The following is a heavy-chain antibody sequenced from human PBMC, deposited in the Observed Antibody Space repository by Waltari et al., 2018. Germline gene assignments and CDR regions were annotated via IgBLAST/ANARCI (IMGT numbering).Heavy chain of an antibody. J-gene: IGHJ5*02. CDR3: ARQWYSSSWYDWFDP. CDR1: GGSISSSSYY. Sequence: QLQLQESGPGLVKPSETLSLTCTVSGGSISSSSYYWGWIRQPPGKGLEWIGSIYYSGGTYYNPPLKGRVTISVDTSKNHFALKLSSGTAADTAVYYCARQWYSSSWYDWFDPWGQGTLVTVSS. D-gene: IGHD6-13*01. CDR2: IYYSGGT. V-gene: IGHV4-39*01.